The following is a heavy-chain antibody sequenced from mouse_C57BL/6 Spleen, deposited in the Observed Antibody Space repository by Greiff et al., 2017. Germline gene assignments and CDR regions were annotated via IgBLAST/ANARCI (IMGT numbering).Heavy chain of an antibody. D-gene: IGHD1-1*01. J-gene: IGHJ2*01. CDR3: TAGGTTVAFDY. CDR2: IDPENGDT. V-gene: IGHV14-4*01. Sequence: EVQLQQSGAELVRPGASVKLSCTASGFNIKDDYMHWVKQRPEQGLAWIGWIDPENGDTEYAAKFQGKATLTADTSSNTAYLQLSRLTSEHTAVYSCTAGGTTVAFDYWGQGTTLTVSS. CDR1: GFNIKDDY.